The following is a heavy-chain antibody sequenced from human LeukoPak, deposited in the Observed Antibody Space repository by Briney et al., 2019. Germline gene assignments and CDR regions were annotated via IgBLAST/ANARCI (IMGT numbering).Heavy chain of an antibody. Sequence: GGSLRLSCAASGFTFSSYSMNWVRQAPGRGLEWVSSISSSSSYIYYADSVKGRFTISRDNAKNSLYLQMNSLRAEDTAVYYCARDLFSGWFDYWGQGTLVTVSS. CDR2: ISSSSSYI. J-gene: IGHJ4*02. V-gene: IGHV3-21*01. D-gene: IGHD6-19*01. CDR1: GFTFSSYS. CDR3: ARDLFSGWFDY.